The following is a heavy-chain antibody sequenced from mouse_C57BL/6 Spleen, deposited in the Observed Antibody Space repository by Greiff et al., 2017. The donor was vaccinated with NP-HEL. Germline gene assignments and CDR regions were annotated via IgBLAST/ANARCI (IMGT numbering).Heavy chain of an antibody. V-gene: IGHV1-82*01. D-gene: IGHD2-1*01. J-gene: IGHJ3*01. CDR3: ASDYGNYGY. Sequence: VQLQQSGPELVKPGASVKISCKASGYAFSSSWMNWVKQRPGKGLEWIGRIYPGDGDTNYNGKFKGKATLTADKSSSTAYMQLSSLTSEDSAVYFCASDYGNYGYWGQGTLVTVSA. CDR2: IYPGDGDT. CDR1: GYAFSSSW.